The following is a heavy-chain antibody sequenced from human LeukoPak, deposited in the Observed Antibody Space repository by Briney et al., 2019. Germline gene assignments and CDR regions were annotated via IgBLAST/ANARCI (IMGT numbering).Heavy chain of an antibody. CDR1: GDSIGSGAFY. J-gene: IGHJ4*02. CDR2: IYYSGNI. CDR3: ARGLTGGWAAVFDY. D-gene: IGHD1-26*01. V-gene: IGHV4-39*02. Sequence: PSETLSLTCDASGDSIGSGAFYWGWVRQSPGRGLEWIGSIYYSGNIYNNPSLKSRVTVSIDTSKNRFSLRLKSVTAADTAVYYCARGLTGGWAAVFDYWGRGSLVTVSS.